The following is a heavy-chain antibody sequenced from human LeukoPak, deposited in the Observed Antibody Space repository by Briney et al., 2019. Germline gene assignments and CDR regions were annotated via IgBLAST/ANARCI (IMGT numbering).Heavy chain of an antibody. CDR3: VMGRGWQPDY. Sequence: SSEILSLTCSVSGGSLGGHFYNWVRQPPGKGLEWIGLTHASRSTIYNPSLKSRVSISVDTSKNQFSLTLTSVTAADTAVYFCVMGRGWQPDYWGQGILVTVSS. CDR2: THASRST. D-gene: IGHD5-24*01. CDR1: GGSLGGHF. J-gene: IGHJ4*02. V-gene: IGHV4-59*11.